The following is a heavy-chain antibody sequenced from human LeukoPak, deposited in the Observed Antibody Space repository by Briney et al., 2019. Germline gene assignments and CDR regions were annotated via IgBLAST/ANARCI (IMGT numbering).Heavy chain of an antibody. V-gene: IGHV3-7*01. Sequence: PGGSLRLSCAASGFTFSNFWMSWVRQAPGKGLEWVAYIKQDGSEKYYVDSVKGRFTISRDNAKNSLYLQMNSLRAEDTAVYYCARALYYDFWSGYYFDYWGQGTLVTVSS. J-gene: IGHJ4*02. D-gene: IGHD3-3*01. CDR3: ARALYYDFWSGYYFDY. CDR1: GFTFSNFW. CDR2: IKQDGSEK.